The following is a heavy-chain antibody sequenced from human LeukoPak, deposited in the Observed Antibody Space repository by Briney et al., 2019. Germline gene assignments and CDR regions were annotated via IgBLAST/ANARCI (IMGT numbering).Heavy chain of an antibody. CDR3: AREVVQGFSRRYYYMDV. V-gene: IGHV4-59*01. J-gene: IGHJ6*03. D-gene: IGHD2-15*01. CDR1: GGSISSYY. CDR2: IYYSGST. Sequence: NPSETLSLACTVSGGSISSYYWSWIRQPPGKGLEWIGYIYYSGSTNYNPSLKSRVTISVDTSKNQFSLKLSSVTAADTAVYYCAREVVQGFSRRYYYMDVWGKGTTVTISS.